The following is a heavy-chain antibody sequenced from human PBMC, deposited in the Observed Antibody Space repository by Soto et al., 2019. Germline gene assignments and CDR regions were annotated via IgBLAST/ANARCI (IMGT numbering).Heavy chain of an antibody. CDR1: GDSVSSNRAA. V-gene: IGHV6-1*01. CDR3: ARSDKWFTR. D-gene: IGHD3-22*01. Sequence: QTLSLTCAISGDSVSSNRAAWNWTRQPPSRDIEWLGRTSFRSKWQYGYAVSVRSRITIKADTSKNQFSLQLNSVTPEHTAVHDCARSDKWFTRWGQGTRGTVSS. CDR2: TSFRSKWQY. J-gene: IGHJ4*02.